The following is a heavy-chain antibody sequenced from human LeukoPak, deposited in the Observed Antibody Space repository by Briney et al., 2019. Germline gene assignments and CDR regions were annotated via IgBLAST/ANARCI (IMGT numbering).Heavy chain of an antibody. Sequence: GGSLRLSCAASGFTFSSHSMNWVRQAPGKGLGWVSSITSSSSYIFYADSVEGRFTISRDNAKNSLYLQMNSLRAEDTAVYYCARDLVVVTGIPGYYYGMDVWGQGTTVTVSS. D-gene: IGHD2-21*02. V-gene: IGHV3-21*01. CDR1: GFTFSSHS. CDR3: ARDLVVVTGIPGYYYGMDV. CDR2: ITSSSSYI. J-gene: IGHJ6*02.